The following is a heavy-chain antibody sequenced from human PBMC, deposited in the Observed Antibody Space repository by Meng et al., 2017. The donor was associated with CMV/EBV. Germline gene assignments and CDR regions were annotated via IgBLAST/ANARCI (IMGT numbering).Heavy chain of an antibody. J-gene: IGHJ5*02. CDR3: AIAAAGFGNWFDP. CDR2: IIPILGIA. CDR1: GGTFSSYT. Sequence: SVKVSCKASGGTFSSYTISWVRQAPGQGLEWMGRIIPILGIANYAQKFQGRVTITADKSTSTAYMELSSLRSEDTAVYYCAIAAAGFGNWFDPWGQGTLVTVSS. D-gene: IGHD6-13*01. V-gene: IGHV1-69*02.